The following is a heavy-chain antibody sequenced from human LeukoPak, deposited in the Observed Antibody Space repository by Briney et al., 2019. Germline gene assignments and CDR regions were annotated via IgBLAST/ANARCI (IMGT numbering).Heavy chain of an antibody. J-gene: IGHJ5*02. CDR2: IYYSGST. Sequence: PSETLSLTCAVSGGSISSYYWSWIRQPPGKGLEWIGYIYYSGSTNYNPSLKSRVTISVDTSKNQFSLKLSSVTAADTAVYYCASSPPYGDYIWFDPWGQGTLVTVSS. D-gene: IGHD4-17*01. CDR3: ASSPPYGDYIWFDP. V-gene: IGHV4-59*01. CDR1: GGSISSYY.